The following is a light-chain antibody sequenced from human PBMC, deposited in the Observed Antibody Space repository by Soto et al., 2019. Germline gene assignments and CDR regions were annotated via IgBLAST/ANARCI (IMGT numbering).Light chain of an antibody. CDR1: STDVGDYDL. CDR3: SSYTSSSTLL. Sequence: QSVLTQPASVSGSPGQSITISCTGASTDVGDYDLVSWYQHHPGKAPKLTIYEVFKRPSGISDRFSGSKSGNTASLTISGLQAVDEADYYCSSYTSSSTLLFGTGTKVTVL. J-gene: IGLJ1*01. CDR2: EVF. V-gene: IGLV2-14*01.